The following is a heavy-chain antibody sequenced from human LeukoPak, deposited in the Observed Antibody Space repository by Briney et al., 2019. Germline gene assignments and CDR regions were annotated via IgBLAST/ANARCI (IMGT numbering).Heavy chain of an antibody. CDR2: IYTGGST. CDR3: ARGLPDYYYYYMDV. V-gene: IGHV4-61*02. CDR1: GDSISSGSYY. J-gene: IGHJ6*03. Sequence: SETLSLTCTVSGDSISSGSYYWSWIRQPADKGLEWIGRIYTGGSTDYNPSLRSRVTISVDTSKNHFSLKLSSVTAADTAVYYCARGLPDYYYYYMDVWGKGTTVTISS. D-gene: IGHD5-18*01.